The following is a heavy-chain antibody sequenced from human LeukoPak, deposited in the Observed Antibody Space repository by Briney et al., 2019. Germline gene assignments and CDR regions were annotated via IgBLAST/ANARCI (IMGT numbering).Heavy chain of an antibody. CDR1: GCTFSSFA. Sequence: PGGSLRLSCAASGCTFSSFATSWVRQAPGKGLEWVSGISASGGSTYYADSVKGRFTISRDNSKNTLYLQMNSLRAEDTAVYYCAKGFYDTSASGVFDIWGQGTMVTVSS. D-gene: IGHD3-22*01. CDR3: AKGFYDTSASGVFDI. CDR2: ISASGGST. V-gene: IGHV3-23*01. J-gene: IGHJ3*02.